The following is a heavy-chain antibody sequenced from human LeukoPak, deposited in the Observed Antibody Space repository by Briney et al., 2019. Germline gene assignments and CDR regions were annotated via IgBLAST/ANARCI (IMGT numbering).Heavy chain of an antibody. V-gene: IGHV1-18*01. CDR3: ARSRGGYSYGYRED. J-gene: IGHJ4*02. CDR1: GYSFTSYG. D-gene: IGHD5-18*01. Sequence: ASVKVSCKTSGYSFTSYGISWVRQAPGQGLEWMGWINSNNGNTNYAQKLQDRVTMTTETSTSTAYMELRSLRSDDTAVYYCARSRGGYSYGYREDWGQGTLVTVSS. CDR2: INSNNGNT.